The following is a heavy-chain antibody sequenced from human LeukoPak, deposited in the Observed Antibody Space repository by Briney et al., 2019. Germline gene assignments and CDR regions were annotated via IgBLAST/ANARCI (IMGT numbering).Heavy chain of an antibody. Sequence: SETLSLTCTVSGGSISSSNYYWGWIRQPPGKGLEWIGNIYYSGSTYYNPSLKSRVTVSVDTSKNHFSLKLSSVTAADTAVYYCARLVAVAGVFDYSGQGTLVTVSS. CDR1: GGSISSSNYY. CDR2: IYYSGST. V-gene: IGHV4-39*02. CDR3: ARLVAVAGVFDY. D-gene: IGHD6-19*01. J-gene: IGHJ4*02.